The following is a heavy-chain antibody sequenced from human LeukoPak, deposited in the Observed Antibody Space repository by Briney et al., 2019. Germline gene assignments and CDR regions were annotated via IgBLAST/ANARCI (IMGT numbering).Heavy chain of an antibody. CDR2: ISGSGGST. Sequence: QSGGSLRLSCAASGFTFSSYAMSWVRQAPGKGLEWVSAISGSGGSTYYADSVKGRFTISRDNSKNTLYLQMNSLRAEDTAVYYCARDRRDYSVLSYYYYGMDVWGQGTTVTVSS. CDR3: ARDRRDYSVLSYYYYGMDV. CDR1: GFTFSSYA. D-gene: IGHD4-11*01. J-gene: IGHJ6*02. V-gene: IGHV3-23*01.